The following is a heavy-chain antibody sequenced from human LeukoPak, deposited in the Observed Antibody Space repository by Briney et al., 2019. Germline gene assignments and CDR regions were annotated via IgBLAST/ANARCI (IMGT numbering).Heavy chain of an antibody. CDR3: GRGHWGLDS. Sequence: GGSLRLSCAASGFTFSDHYMTWIRQAPGKGLGGFSYISQTGTDINYADSVKGRFTLSRDNARNSLYPQMNSLRVEDTAVYYCGRGHWGLDSWGQGTLVSVSS. J-gene: IGHJ4*02. D-gene: IGHD7-27*01. V-gene: IGHV3-11*04. CDR2: ISQTGTDI. CDR1: GFTFSDHY.